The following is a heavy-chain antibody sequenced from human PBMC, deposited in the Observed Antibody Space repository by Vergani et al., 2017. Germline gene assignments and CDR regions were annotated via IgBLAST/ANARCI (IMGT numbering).Heavy chain of an antibody. CDR3: AGLPLMVYATDQGNAFDI. CDR1: GGSISSSSYY. CDR2: IYYSGST. Sequence: QLQLQESGPGLVKPSETLSLTCTVSGGSISSSSYYWGWIRQPPGKGLEWIGSIYYSGSTYYNPSLKSRVTISVDTSKNQFSLKLSSVTAADTAVYYCAGLPLMVYATDQGNAFDIWGQGTMVTVSS. J-gene: IGHJ3*02. V-gene: IGHV4-39*01. D-gene: IGHD2-8*01.